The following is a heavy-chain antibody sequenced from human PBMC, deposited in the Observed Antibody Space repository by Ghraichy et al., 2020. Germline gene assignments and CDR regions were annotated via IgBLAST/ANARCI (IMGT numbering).Heavy chain of an antibody. V-gene: IGHV3-23*01. CDR3: AKDMVPSRGSCYGGADS. J-gene: IGHJ4*02. CDR2: VTGRGGRT. Sequence: VRRPPGRGLEGGSRVTGRGGRTDCADSVKGRLTISRDNSKSTLYLQMNSRRAEATAVYYCAKDMVPSRGSCYGGADSWGQGTLVTVSS. D-gene: IGHD3-10*01.